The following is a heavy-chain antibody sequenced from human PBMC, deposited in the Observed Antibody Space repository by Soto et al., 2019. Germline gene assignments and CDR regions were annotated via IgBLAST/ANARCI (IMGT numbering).Heavy chain of an antibody. V-gene: IGHV6-1*01. Sequence: SQTLSLTCAISGDSVSSTSAAWGWIRQSPSRGLEWLGRTYYRSKSYSDYAVSVKSRITINPDTSKNQFSLQLNSVTPEDTAVYYCARGSYYSGWVWGQGTLVTVS. J-gene: IGHJ4*02. CDR1: GDSVSSTSAA. CDR2: TYYRSKSYS. CDR3: ARGSYYSGWV. D-gene: IGHD6-19*01.